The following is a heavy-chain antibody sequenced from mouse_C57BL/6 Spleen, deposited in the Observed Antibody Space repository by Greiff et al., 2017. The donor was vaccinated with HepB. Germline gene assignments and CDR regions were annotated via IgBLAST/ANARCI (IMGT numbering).Heavy chain of an antibody. V-gene: IGHV1-81*01. CDR3: ARGSYDYDLDY. CDR1: GYTFTSYG. CDR2: IYPRSGNT. Sequence: QVQLQQSGAELARPGASVKLSCKASGYTFTSYGISWVKQRTGQGLEWIGEIYPRSGNTYYNEKFKGKATLTADKSSSTAYMELRSLTSEDSAVYFCARGSYDYDLDYWGQGTTLTVSS. D-gene: IGHD2-4*01. J-gene: IGHJ2*01.